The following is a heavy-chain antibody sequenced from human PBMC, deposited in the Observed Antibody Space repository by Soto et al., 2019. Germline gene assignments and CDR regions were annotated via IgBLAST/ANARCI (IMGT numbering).Heavy chain of an antibody. CDR2: IYYSGST. CDR3: ARSVDP. CDR1: GGSISSGGYY. Sequence: QVQLQESGPGLVKPSQTLSLTCTVSGGSISSGGYYWSWIRQHPGKGLEWIGYIYYSGSTYYNPSLKRRVTTAVDTAKNQYSRERSSVTAADTAVYCCARSVDPWGQGTLVTVSS. J-gene: IGHJ5*02. V-gene: IGHV4-31*03.